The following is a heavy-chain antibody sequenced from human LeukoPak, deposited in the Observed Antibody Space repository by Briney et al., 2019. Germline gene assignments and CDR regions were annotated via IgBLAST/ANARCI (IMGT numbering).Heavy chain of an antibody. J-gene: IGHJ4*02. Sequence: GGSLRLSCAASGFTFRRYWMSWVRQASGKGLEWVANIKQDGSEKYYVDSVKGRFTISRDNAKNSLYLQMNSLRAEDTAVYYCVGLGESYWGQGTLVTVSS. V-gene: IGHV3-7*02. CDR3: VGLGESY. CDR1: GFTFRRYW. CDR2: IKQDGSEK. D-gene: IGHD3-10*01.